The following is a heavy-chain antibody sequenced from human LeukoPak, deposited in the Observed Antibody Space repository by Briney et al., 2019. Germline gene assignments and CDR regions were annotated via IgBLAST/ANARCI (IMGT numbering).Heavy chain of an antibody. CDR2: INHSGST. CDR1: GGSFSGYY. D-gene: IGHD3-10*01. Sequence: SETLSLTCAVYGGSFSGYYWSCIRQPPGKGLEWIGEINHSGSTNYNPSLKSRVTISVDTSKNQFSLNLTSVSAADTAVYYCARHVRLPGSWFDPWGQGTLVTVSS. V-gene: IGHV4-34*01. CDR3: ARHVRLPGSWFDP. J-gene: IGHJ5*02.